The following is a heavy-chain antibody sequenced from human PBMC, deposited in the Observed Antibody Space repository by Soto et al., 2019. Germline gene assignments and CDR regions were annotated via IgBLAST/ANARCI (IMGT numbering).Heavy chain of an antibody. J-gene: IGHJ4*02. CDR1: GGSMSSSNW. D-gene: IGHD4-17*01. V-gene: IGHV4-4*01. Sequence: QVQLQESGPGLVKPSGTLSLTCTVSGGSMSSSNWWNWVRQPPGKGLEWIGETHHSGRTNYNPSLKRRVTISVDKSKNHFSLKLSSVTAADTAVYCCARSEATVLDYWGQGTLVTVSS. CDR2: THHSGRT. CDR3: ARSEATVLDY.